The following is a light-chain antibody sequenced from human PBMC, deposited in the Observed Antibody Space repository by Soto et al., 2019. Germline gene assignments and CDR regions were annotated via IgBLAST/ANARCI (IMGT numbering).Light chain of an antibody. CDR3: QQYLSYPYT. Sequence: AIRMTQSPSSISASTGDRVTITCRASQGISSFLAWYQQKPGKAPKLLIYAAATLQRGAPSRFSASGSGTDFTLTIRRLKSEDFATYFCQQYLSYPYTFGQGTKLEI. V-gene: IGKV1-8*01. CDR2: AAA. CDR1: QGISSF. J-gene: IGKJ2*01.